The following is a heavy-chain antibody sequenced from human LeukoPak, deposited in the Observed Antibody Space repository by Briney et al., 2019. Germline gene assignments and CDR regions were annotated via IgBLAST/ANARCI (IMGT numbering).Heavy chain of an antibody. V-gene: IGHV4-59*01. J-gene: IGHJ4*02. CDR2: IYSSGST. Sequence: SETLSLTCNVSGGSIRGYYWSWIRQPPGKGLEWIGYIYSSGSTNYNPSLKSRVTMSVDTSKNQFSLKVSSVTAADTAVYYCASGDYVWGSYLNWGQGTLVTVSS. CDR1: GGSIRGYY. D-gene: IGHD3-16*02. CDR3: ASGDYVWGSYLN.